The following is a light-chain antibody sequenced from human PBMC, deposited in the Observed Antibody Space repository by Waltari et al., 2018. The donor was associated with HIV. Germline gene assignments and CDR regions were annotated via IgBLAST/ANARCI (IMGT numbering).Light chain of an antibody. J-gene: IGKJ2*01. CDR2: FAS. CDR3: QQSYITPYT. Sequence: DIQMTQSPSSLSASVGDRVTIACRTSQSILSHLNWYQQKPGKAPKLLIYFASSLQSGVPSRVSGSGSGTDFTLTISSLQPEDFATYYCQQSYITPYTFGQGTKLEIK. CDR1: QSILSH. V-gene: IGKV1-39*01.